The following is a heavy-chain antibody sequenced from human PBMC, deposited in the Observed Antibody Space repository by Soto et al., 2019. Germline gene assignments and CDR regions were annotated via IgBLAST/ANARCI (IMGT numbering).Heavy chain of an antibody. J-gene: IGHJ4*02. CDR3: ARVSSSWLGGGYFDY. CDR1: GFTFSSYW. Sequence: PGGSLRLSCAASGFTFSSYWMHWVRQAPGKGLVWVSRINSDGSSTSYADSVKGRFTISRDNAKNTLYLHMNSLRAEDTAVYYCARVSSSWLGGGYFDYWGQGTLVTVSS. CDR2: INSDGSST. V-gene: IGHV3-74*01. D-gene: IGHD6-13*01.